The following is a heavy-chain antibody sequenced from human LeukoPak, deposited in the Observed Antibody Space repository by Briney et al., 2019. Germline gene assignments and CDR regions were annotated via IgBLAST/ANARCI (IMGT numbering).Heavy chain of an antibody. Sequence: ASVKVSCKASGYTFTSYAMHWVRQAPGQRLEWMGWINAGNGNTKYSQKFQGRVTITADESTSTAYMELSSLRSEDTAVYYCARELDFWSDSMDVWGQGTTVTVSS. CDR3: ARELDFWSDSMDV. CDR1: GYTFTSYA. CDR2: INAGNGNT. V-gene: IGHV1-3*01. J-gene: IGHJ6*02. D-gene: IGHD3-3*01.